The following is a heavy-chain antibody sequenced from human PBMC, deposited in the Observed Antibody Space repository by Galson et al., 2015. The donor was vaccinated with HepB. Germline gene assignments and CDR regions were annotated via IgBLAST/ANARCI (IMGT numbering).Heavy chain of an antibody. V-gene: IGHV1-3*01. J-gene: IGHJ4*02. CDR2: INASNGNT. CDR1: GYTFTSYA. Sequence: SVKVSCQASGYTFTSYAMHWVRQAPGRRLEWMGWINASNGNTKYSQKFQGRVTITRYTSASTAYMELTTPRSEGALVYYCARDAGRGARSPAVGYWGQGTLVTVSS. D-gene: IGHD1-26*01. CDR3: ARDAGRGARSPAVGY.